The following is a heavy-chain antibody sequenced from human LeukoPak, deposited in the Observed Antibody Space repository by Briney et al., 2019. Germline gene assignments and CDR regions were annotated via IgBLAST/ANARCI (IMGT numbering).Heavy chain of an antibody. CDR1: GYTFTSYY. CDR2: INPSGGST. V-gene: IGHV1-46*01. CDR3: ARVSGYYSGGSCYGLPSHGMDV. D-gene: IGHD2-15*01. J-gene: IGHJ6*02. Sequence: GASVKVSCTASGYTFTSYYMHWVRQAPGQGLEWMGIINPSGGSTSYAQKFQGRVTMTRDTSTSTVYMELSSLRSEDTAVYYCARVSGYYSGGSCYGLPSHGMDVWGQGTTVTVSS.